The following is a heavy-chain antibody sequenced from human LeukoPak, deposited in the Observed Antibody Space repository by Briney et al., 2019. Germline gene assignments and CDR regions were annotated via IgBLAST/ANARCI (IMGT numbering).Heavy chain of an antibody. J-gene: IGHJ4*02. CDR3: ANTAVEYGDYYFDY. CDR2: ISGSGGST. CDR1: GFTFSSYA. Sequence: GGSLRLSCAASGFTFSSYAMSWVRQAPGNGLEWVSAISGSGGSTYYADSVKGRFTISRDNSKNTLYLQMNSLRAEDTAVYYCANTAVEYGDYYFDYWGQGTLVTVSS. V-gene: IGHV3-23*01. D-gene: IGHD4-17*01.